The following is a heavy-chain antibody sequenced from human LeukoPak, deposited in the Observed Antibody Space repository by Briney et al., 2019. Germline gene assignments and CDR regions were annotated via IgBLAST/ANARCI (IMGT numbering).Heavy chain of an antibody. D-gene: IGHD6-19*01. CDR2: ISSSSSYI. J-gene: IGHJ4*02. Sequence: ETLSLTCTVSGDSINSDYWNWIRQAPGKGLEWVSSISSSSSYIYYADSVKGRFTISRDNAKNSLYLQMNSLRAEDTAVYYCARVISSGWDIEYWGQGTLVTVSS. CDR3: ARVISSGWDIEY. V-gene: IGHV3-21*01. CDR1: GDSINSDY.